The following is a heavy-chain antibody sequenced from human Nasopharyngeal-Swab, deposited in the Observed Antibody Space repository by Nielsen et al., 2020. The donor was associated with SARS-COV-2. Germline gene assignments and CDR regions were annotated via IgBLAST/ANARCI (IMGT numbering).Heavy chain of an antibody. V-gene: IGHV4-38-2*02. CDR1: GYSISSGYY. CDR2: IYHSGST. Sequence: SETLSLTCTVSGYSISSGYYWGWIRQPPGKGLEWIGSIYHSGSTYYNPSLKSRVTISLDLYKNQFSLKLSSVTAADTAVYYCARVSTGYYYMDVWGKGTTVTVSS. J-gene: IGHJ6*03. CDR3: ARVSTGYYYMDV. D-gene: IGHD1-14*01.